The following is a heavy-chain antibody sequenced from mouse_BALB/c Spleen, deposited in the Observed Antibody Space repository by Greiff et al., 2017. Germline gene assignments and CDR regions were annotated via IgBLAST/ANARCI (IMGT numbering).Heavy chain of an antibody. CDR1: GFSLSRYS. D-gene: IGHD2-1*01. Sequence: VQVVESGPGLVAPSQSLSITCTVSGFSLSRYSVHWVRQPPGKGLEWLGMIWGGGSTDYNSALKSRLSISKDNSKSQVFLKMNSLQTDDTAMYYCARGAMGDYGNYYYFDYWGQGTTLTVSS. J-gene: IGHJ2*01. CDR2: IWGGGST. CDR3: ARGAMGDYGNYYYFDY. V-gene: IGHV2-6-4*01.